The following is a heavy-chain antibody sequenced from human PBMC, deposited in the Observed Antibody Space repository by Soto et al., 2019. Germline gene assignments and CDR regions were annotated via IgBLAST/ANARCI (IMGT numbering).Heavy chain of an antibody. Sequence: SDTLSLSCIDSGGSINNSTSFWGLLRQSPGKDLEWIATIIYRFPAEYNPSLHRLVTLSVDGSRDVLLLQMTYVLAPDLPVCYCANYFMPRPWFDTWCQGTLVSGS. CDR1: GGSINNSTSF. CDR2: IIYRFPA. V-gene: IGHV4-39*02. CDR3: ANYFMPRPWFDT. J-gene: IGHJ5*02. D-gene: IGHD6-6*01.